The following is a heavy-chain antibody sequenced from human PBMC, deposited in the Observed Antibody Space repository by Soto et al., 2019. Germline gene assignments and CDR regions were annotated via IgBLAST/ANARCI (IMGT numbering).Heavy chain of an antibody. CDR3: ARAYYYDSSNPSSSYYGMDV. J-gene: IGHJ6*02. CDR2: IIPIFGTA. CDR1: GGTFSSYA. V-gene: IGHV1-69*01. D-gene: IGHD3-22*01. Sequence: QVQLVQSGAEVKKPGSSVKVSCKASGGTFSSYAISWVRQSPGQGLELMGGIIPIFGTANYSPKFQGRVTITAAESTITAYRELSSLRSEDTDVYYCARAYYYDSSNPSSSYYGMDVWGQGTTVTVSS.